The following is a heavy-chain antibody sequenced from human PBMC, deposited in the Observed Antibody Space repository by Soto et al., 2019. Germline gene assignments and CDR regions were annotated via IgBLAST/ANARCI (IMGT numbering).Heavy chain of an antibody. CDR3: ARVTRDLGGDIVVVPAATEPIEIWFDP. Sequence: SETLSLPCTVSGGSINDYYWGWIRQPAGKGLEWIGRIYTSGSTDYNPSLKSRVTISIDTSKNQFYLKVTSMTAADTAVYYSARVTRDLGGDIVVVPAATEPIEIWFDPWGQGTRVTVPQ. J-gene: IGHJ5*02. D-gene: IGHD2-2*01. CDR1: GGSINDYY. CDR2: IYTSGST. V-gene: IGHV4-4*07.